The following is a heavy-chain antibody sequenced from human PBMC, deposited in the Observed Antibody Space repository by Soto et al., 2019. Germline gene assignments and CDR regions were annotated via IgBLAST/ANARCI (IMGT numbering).Heavy chain of an antibody. CDR2: IYYSGST. Sequence: PSETLSLTCTVSGGSISSSSYYWGWIRQPPGKGLEWIGSIYYSGSTYYNPSLKSRVTISVDTSKNQFSLKLSFVTAADTAVYYCARIVLMVYASLDLWGRGTLVTVSS. V-gene: IGHV4-39*01. CDR1: GGSISSSSYY. D-gene: IGHD2-8*01. J-gene: IGHJ2*01. CDR3: ARIVLMVYASLDL.